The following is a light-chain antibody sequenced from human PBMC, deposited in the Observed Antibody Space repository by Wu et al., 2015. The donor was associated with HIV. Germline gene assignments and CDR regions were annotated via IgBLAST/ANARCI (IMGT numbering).Light chain of an antibody. Sequence: EIVFTQSPGTLSLSPGERATLSCRASQNIDSTYLTWYQQKPGQAPRRLIYGASIRATGIPDRFSGSGSGTDFTLTISRLEPEDFAVYYCQQYDSAFGQGTRLDIK. CDR3: QQYDSA. CDR2: GAS. V-gene: IGKV3-20*01. CDR1: QNIDSTY. J-gene: IGKJ5*01.